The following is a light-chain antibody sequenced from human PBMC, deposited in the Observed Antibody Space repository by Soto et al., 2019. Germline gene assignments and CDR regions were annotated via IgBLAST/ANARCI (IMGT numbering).Light chain of an antibody. CDR1: QSVISNY. V-gene: IGKV3-20*01. CDR3: QQYGSSPYT. Sequence: EIVLTQSPGTLSLSPGERATLSCRASQSVISNYLAWYQQKRGQAPRLLVFAASARPGGIPDRFSGSGSGTDFTLTISRLEPEDFALYFCQQYGSSPYTFGQGTKLEIK. CDR2: AAS. J-gene: IGKJ2*01.